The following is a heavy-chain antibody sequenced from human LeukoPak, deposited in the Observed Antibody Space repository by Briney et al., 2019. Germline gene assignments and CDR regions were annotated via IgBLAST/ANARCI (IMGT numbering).Heavy chain of an antibody. Sequence: MPSETLSLTCAVSGVSISSGGYSWSWIRQPPGKGLEWIGYIYHSGSTYYNPSLKSRVTISVDRSKNQFSLKLSSVTAADTAVYYCARGWARASYDSSGYYYVDSPARFDYWGQGTLVTVSP. J-gene: IGHJ4*02. CDR3: ARGWARASYDSSGYYYVDSPARFDY. V-gene: IGHV4-30-2*01. CDR2: IYHSGST. D-gene: IGHD3-22*01. CDR1: GVSISSGGYS.